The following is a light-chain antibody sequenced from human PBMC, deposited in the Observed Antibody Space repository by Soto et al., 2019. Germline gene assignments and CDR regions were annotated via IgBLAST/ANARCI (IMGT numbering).Light chain of an antibody. CDR1: QSVSSSR. V-gene: IGKV3D-20*01. J-gene: IGKJ5*01. CDR2: DGF. Sequence: DIVLTQSAATLSLSPGERATLSCGASQSVSSSRLAWYQQKPALAPRLLIYDGFLRATGIPDRFSGSGSGTDFTLTISRLEPEDFAVYYCQQYGNSPITFGQGTRLEVK. CDR3: QQYGNSPIT.